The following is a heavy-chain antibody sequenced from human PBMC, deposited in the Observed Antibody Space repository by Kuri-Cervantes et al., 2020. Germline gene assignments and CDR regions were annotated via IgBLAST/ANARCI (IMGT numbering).Heavy chain of an antibody. Sequence: ASVKVSCKASGYTFRTFGLNWVRQAPGQGLEWVGWISPYNGDTNYTQKFQGRLTLTADTSTSTAYMELRSLTPDDTATYFCAKAVYERAFDLWGQGTMVTVSS. V-gene: IGHV1-18*01. CDR3: AKAVYERAFDL. J-gene: IGHJ3*01. CDR2: ISPYNGDT. D-gene: IGHD5/OR15-5a*01. CDR1: GYTFRTFG.